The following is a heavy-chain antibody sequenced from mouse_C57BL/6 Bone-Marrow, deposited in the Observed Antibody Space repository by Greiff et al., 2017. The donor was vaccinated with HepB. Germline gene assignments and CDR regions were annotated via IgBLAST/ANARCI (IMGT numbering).Heavy chain of an antibody. V-gene: IGHV14-4*01. CDR2: IDPENGDT. J-gene: IGHJ4*01. Sequence: EVQLQQSGAELVRPGASVKLSCTASGFNIKDDYMHWVKQRPEQGLEWIGWIDPENGDTEYASKFQGKATITADTSSNTAYLQLSSLTSEDTAVYYCTTLGNPLFLGDYWGQGTSDTVTS. CDR1: GFNIKDDY. CDR3: TTLGNPLFLGDY. D-gene: IGHD2-1*01.